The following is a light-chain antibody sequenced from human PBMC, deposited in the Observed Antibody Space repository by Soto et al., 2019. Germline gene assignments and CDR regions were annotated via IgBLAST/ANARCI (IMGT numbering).Light chain of an antibody. CDR3: QQYYSSPLT. CDR2: WAS. J-gene: IGKJ4*01. Sequence: DIVMTQSPDSLAVSLGERATINCKSSQSVLYSSNNKNYLAWYQQKPGQPPKLLIYWASTRESGVPDRFSGSGSGTDFTLTISSLQAEDVAAYYCQQYYSSPLTLGCGTKVNIK. V-gene: IGKV4-1*01. CDR1: QSVLYSSNNKNY.